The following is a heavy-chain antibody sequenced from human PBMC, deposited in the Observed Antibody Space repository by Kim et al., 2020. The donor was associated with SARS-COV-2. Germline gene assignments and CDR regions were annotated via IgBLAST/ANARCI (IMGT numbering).Heavy chain of an antibody. Sequence: SVKVSCKASGGTFSSYAISWVRQAPGQGLEWMGGIIPIFGTANYAQKFQGRVTITADESTSTAYMELSSLRSKDTAVYYCAIYSSGGIFYFCYWGQGTLVTVSS. J-gene: IGHJ4*02. V-gene: IGHV1-69*13. CDR1: GGTFSSYA. CDR3: AIYSSGGIFYFCY. D-gene: IGHD6-19*01. CDR2: IIPIFGTA.